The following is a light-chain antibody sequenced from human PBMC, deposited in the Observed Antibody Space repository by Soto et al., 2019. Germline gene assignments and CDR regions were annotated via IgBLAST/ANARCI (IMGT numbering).Light chain of an antibody. CDR1: QSIGNN. CDR2: GA. J-gene: IGKJ5*01. Sequence: IVMTQSPATLSVSPGESATLSCRASQSIGNNLAWYQQKPGQAARLLIYGATRVTGLPARFSGSGSGTEFTLTISSLQSEDFAMYYCHQYGISPPVTFGQGTRLEIK. CDR3: HQYGISPPVT. V-gene: IGKV3-15*01.